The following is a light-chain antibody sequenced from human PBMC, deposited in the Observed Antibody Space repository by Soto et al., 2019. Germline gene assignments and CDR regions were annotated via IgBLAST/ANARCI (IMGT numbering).Light chain of an antibody. V-gene: IGKV3-20*01. CDR2: GAS. CDR1: QSVSSSY. J-gene: IGKJ4*01. Sequence: EIVLTQSPGTLSLSPGERATLSCRASQSVSSSYLAWYQQKPGQAPRLLLYGASSRATGIPDRFSGSGSGTYFTPTISRLAPEGLAVYYCQQYGSSPPLTFGGGTKVELK. CDR3: QQYGSSPPLT.